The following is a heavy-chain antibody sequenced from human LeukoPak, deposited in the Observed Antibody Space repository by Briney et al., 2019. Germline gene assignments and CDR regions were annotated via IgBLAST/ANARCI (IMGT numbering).Heavy chain of an antibody. V-gene: IGHV5-51*01. CDR1: GCSVTSYW. D-gene: IGHD3-22*01. CDR3: ARHYYYDSSDDAFDI. Sequence: GESLKISCKGSGCSVTSYWIGWVRQMPGKGLEWMGIIYPGGSDTRYSPSFQGQVTISADKSISTAYLQWSSLKASDTAMYYCARHYYYDSSDDAFDIWGQGTMVTVSS. J-gene: IGHJ3*02. CDR2: IYPGGSDT.